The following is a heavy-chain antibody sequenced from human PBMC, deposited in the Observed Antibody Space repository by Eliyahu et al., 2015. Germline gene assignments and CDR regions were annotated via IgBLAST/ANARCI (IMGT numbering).Heavy chain of an antibody. D-gene: IGHD3-10*01. CDR1: GFIFSHHY. CDR2: XXHXNRYT. Sequence: VESGGGLVKPGGSLRLSCEANGFIFSHHYLAWIRQPPGKGLEXVSYXXHXNRYTXYADSVKGRFIVSRDNAKNSLFLQLNTVRAEDTATYFCVRDPMVRGVISWYFDLWGRGTQVTVS. CDR3: VRDPMVRGVISWYFDL. V-gene: IGHV3-11*06. J-gene: IGHJ2*01.